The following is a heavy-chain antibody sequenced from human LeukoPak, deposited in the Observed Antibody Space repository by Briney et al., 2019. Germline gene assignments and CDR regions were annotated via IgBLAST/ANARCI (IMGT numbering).Heavy chain of an antibody. CDR1: GYTFTSYD. CDR3: ARARAFYGDYPYYFGY. V-gene: IGHV1-8*01. Sequence: ASVKVSCRASGYTFTSYDINWGRQATGQGPEWMGWMNPNSGNTGYAQKFQGRVTMTRNTSISTAYMEVSSLRSEDTAVYYCARARAFYGDYPYYFGYWGQGTLVTVAS. D-gene: IGHD4-17*01. J-gene: IGHJ4*02. CDR2: MNPNSGNT.